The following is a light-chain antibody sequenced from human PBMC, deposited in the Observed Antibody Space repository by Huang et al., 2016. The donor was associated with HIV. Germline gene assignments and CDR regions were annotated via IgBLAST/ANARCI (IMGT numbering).Light chain of an antibody. CDR3: QQYNNWPPAT. J-gene: IGKJ3*01. V-gene: IGKV3-15*01. CDR2: GAS. Sequence: EIVMTQSPATLSVSPGERATLSCRASQSVSSNLAWYQQKPGQAPRILIYGASTRATGIPARFRGSGSGTEFTLTISSLQSEDFAVYYCQQYNNWPPATFGPGTKVDIK. CDR1: QSVSSN.